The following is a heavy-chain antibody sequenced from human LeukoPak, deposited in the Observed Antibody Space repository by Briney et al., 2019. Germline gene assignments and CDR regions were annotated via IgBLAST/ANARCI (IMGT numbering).Heavy chain of an antibody. CDR2: IYYSGST. J-gene: IGHJ5*02. V-gene: IGHV4-61*01. Sequence: SETLSLTCTVSGGSFSSGSYYWSWIRQPPGKGLEWIGYIYYSGSTNYSPSLKSRVTISVDTSKNQFSLKLSSVTAADTAVYYCASAPGIAVAGWFDPWGQGTLVTVSS. D-gene: IGHD6-19*01. CDR3: ASAPGIAVAGWFDP. CDR1: GGSFSSGSYY.